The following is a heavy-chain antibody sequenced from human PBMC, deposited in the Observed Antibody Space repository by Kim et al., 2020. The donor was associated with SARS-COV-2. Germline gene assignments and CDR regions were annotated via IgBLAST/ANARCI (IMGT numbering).Heavy chain of an antibody. V-gene: IGHV1-46*01. D-gene: IGHD4-17*01. J-gene: IGHJ5*02. Sequence: GRTSYAQKFQGRVTMTRDTSTSTVYMELSSLRSEDTAVYYCASAYGWFDPWGQGTLVTVSS. CDR2: GRT. CDR3: ASAYGWFDP.